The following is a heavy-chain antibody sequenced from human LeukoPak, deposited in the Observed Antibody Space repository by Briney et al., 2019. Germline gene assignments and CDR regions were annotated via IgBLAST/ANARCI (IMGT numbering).Heavy chain of an antibody. CDR1: GGSISSSSYY. D-gene: IGHD6-13*01. CDR2: IYYSGST. V-gene: IGHV4-39*01. J-gene: IGHJ5*02. Sequence: SETLSLTCTVSGGSISSSSYYWGWLRQPPGKGLEWIGSIYYSGSTYYNPSLKRRVTISVDTSKNQFSLKLSSVTAADTAVYYCARRSTAPIAGTGVNWFDPWGQGTLVTVSS. CDR3: ARRSTAPIAGTGVNWFDP.